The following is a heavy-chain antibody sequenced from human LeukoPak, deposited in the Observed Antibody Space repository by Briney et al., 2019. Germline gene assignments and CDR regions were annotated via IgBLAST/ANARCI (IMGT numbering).Heavy chain of an antibody. CDR2: IRYDGNNK. CDR3: ARSAQYSSWFYDY. Sequence: GGSLRLSCAASGFTFRSYAMHWVRQAPGKGLEWVTLIRYDGNNKYYADSVKGRFTVSRDNSKNTLYLEMSSLRLEDTALYYCARSAQYSSWFYDYWGQGTQVTVSS. V-gene: IGHV3-30*02. CDR1: GFTFRSYA. J-gene: IGHJ4*02. D-gene: IGHD6-13*01.